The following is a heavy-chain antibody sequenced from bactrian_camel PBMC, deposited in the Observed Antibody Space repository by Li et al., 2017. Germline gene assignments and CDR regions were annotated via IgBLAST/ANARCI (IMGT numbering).Heavy chain of an antibody. CDR3: AAAPRYSESCSGGVRTVWNY. D-gene: IGHD7*01. V-gene: IGHV3S1*01. Sequence: HVQLVESGGGSVEAGGSLRLSCVTSGYTSSSVCVAWIRQAPGKEREGVASIDRSGRTSYADSVKGRFTISMDANTLYLQMNSLKPEDSAMYCCAAAPRYSESCSGGVRTVWNYWGQGTQVTVS. CDR2: IDRSGRT. CDR1: GYTSSSVC. J-gene: IGHJ4*01.